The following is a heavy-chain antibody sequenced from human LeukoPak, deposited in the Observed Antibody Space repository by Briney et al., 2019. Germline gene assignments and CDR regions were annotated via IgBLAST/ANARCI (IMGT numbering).Heavy chain of an antibody. J-gene: IGHJ4*02. V-gene: IGHV3-30-3*01. CDR1: GFTFSSYA. Sequence: PGGSLRLSCAASGFTFSSYAMHWVRQAPGKGLEWVAVISYDGSNKYYADSVKGRFTISRDNSKNTLYLQMNSLRAEDTAVYYCARDPAYSYGYWDYWGQGTLVTVSS. D-gene: IGHD5-18*01. CDR2: ISYDGSNK. CDR3: ARDPAYSYGYWDY.